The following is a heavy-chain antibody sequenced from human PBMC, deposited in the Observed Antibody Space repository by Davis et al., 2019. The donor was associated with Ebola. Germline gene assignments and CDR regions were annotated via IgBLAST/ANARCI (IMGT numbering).Heavy chain of an antibody. D-gene: IGHD4-17*01. J-gene: IGHJ4*02. Sequence: GESLKISCAASGFTFSSYAMSWVRQAPGKGLEWVSAISGSGGSTYYADSVKGRFTISRDNSKNTLYLQMNSLRAEDTAVYYCARGRNNYGDSLGFDYWGQGTLVTVSS. CDR1: GFTFSSYA. CDR3: ARGRNNYGDSLGFDY. V-gene: IGHV3-23*01. CDR2: ISGSGGST.